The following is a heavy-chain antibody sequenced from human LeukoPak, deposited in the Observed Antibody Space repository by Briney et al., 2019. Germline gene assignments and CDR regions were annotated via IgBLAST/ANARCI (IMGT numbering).Heavy chain of an antibody. J-gene: IGHJ4*02. CDR3: ASRITIFGVVAYFDY. Sequence: SETLSLTCTVSGGSISSSSYYWGWIRQPPGKGLEWIGTSYYSGSTYYNPSLKSRVTISVDTSKNQFSLKLSSVTAADTAVYYCASRITIFGVVAYFDYWGQGTLVTVSS. CDR2: SYYSGST. CDR1: GGSISSSSYY. V-gene: IGHV4-39*01. D-gene: IGHD3-3*01.